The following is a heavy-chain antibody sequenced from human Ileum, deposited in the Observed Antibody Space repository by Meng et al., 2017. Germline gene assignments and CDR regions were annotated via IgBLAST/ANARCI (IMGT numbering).Heavy chain of an antibody. V-gene: IGHV3-66*01. J-gene: IGHJ5*02. CDR2: IYVDGRT. CDR3: AKSVNFDAGGYYP. D-gene: IGHD3-22*01. Sequence: VQLVESGGGLVQPGGSLRLSCAASGFTVSVNYMSWVRQAPGKGLEWVSCIYVDGRTYYADSVKGRFTIFRDSSKNTLYLQMNCLRAEDTAVYYCAKSVNFDAGGYYPWGQGTLVTVSS. CDR1: GFTVSVNY.